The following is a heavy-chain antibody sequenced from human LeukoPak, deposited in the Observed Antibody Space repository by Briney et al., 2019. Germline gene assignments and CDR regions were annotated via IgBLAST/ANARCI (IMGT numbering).Heavy chain of an antibody. CDR1: GYTFTGYY. D-gene: IGHD3-22*01. Sequence: ASVKVSCKASGYTFTGYYMHWVRQAPGQGLEWMGWINPNSGGTNYAQKFQGRVTMTRDTSISTAYMELSRLRSDDTAVYYCAREGDYYDSSGLLYMDVWGKGTTVTISS. J-gene: IGHJ6*03. V-gene: IGHV1-2*02. CDR3: AREGDYYDSSGLLYMDV. CDR2: INPNSGGT.